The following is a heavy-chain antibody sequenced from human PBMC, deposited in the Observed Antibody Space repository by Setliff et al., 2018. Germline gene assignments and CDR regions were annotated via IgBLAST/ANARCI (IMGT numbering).Heavy chain of an antibody. J-gene: IGHJ4*02. CDR3: ARHPPPPNYFDIGALDS. CDR1: GYTFTSHY. V-gene: IGHV1-69*02. Sequence: SVKVSCKASGYTFTSHYMHWVRQAPGQGLEWMGRIIPVLDITRYSQKFQGRVTITADKSTGIIYMELTSLRSDETAVYYCARHPPPPNYFDIGALDSWGQGTLVTVSS. D-gene: IGHD3-22*01. CDR2: IIPVLDIT.